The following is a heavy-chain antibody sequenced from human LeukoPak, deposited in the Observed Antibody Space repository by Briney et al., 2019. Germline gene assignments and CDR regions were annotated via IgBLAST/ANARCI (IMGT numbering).Heavy chain of an antibody. D-gene: IGHD2-2*01. CDR2: ISSSGSTI. J-gene: IGHJ3*02. V-gene: IGHV3-11*01. CDR3: ARDEGIVVVPAAIRLAFDI. CDR1: GFTFSDYY. Sequence: GGSLRLSCAASGFTFSDYYMSWIRQAPGKGLEWVSYISSSGSTIYYADSVKGRFTISRDNAKNSLYLQMNSLRAEDTAVYYCARDEGIVVVPAAIRLAFDIWGQGTMVTVSS.